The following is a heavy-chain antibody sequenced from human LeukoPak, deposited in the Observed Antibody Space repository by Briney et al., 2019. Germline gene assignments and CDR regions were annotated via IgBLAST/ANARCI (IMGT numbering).Heavy chain of an antibody. CDR3: ARLTYCGGDCWNFDY. Sequence: GESLKISCEASGYSFTTHWIGWVRQMPGKGPEWMGIIYPGDSDTRYSPSFQGQVTISADKSISTAYLQWSSLKASDTAMYYCARLTYCGGDCWNFDYWGQGTLVTVSS. J-gene: IGHJ4*02. CDR2: IYPGDSDT. D-gene: IGHD2-21*02. CDR1: GYSFTTHW. V-gene: IGHV5-51*01.